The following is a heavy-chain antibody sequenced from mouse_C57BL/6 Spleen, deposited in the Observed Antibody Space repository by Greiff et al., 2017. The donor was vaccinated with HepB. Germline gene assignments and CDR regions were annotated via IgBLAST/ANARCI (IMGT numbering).Heavy chain of an antibody. CDR2: ISSGGSYT. J-gene: IGHJ1*03. Sequence: DVKLVESGGDLVKPGGSLKLSCAASGFTFSSYGMSWVRQTPDKRLEWVATISSGGSYTYYPDSVKGRFTISRDNAKNTLYLQMSSLKSEDTAMYYCARREPRYFDVWGTGTTVTVSS. V-gene: IGHV5-6*02. CDR1: GFTFSSYG. CDR3: ARREPRYFDV.